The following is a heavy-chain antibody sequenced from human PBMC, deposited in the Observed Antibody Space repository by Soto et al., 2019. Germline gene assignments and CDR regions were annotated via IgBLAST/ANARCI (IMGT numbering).Heavy chain of an antibody. CDR1: GYTFTSYD. Sequence: QVQLVQSGAEVKKPGASVKVSCKASGYTFTSYDINWVRQATGQGLEWMGWMNPNSGNTGYAQKFQGRVTMTRNTSISTAYMELSSLRSEDTAVYYCARGRITIFGVVIIRRNWFYPWGQGTLVTVSS. J-gene: IGHJ5*02. CDR2: MNPNSGNT. CDR3: ARGRITIFGVVIIRRNWFYP. D-gene: IGHD3-3*01. V-gene: IGHV1-8*01.